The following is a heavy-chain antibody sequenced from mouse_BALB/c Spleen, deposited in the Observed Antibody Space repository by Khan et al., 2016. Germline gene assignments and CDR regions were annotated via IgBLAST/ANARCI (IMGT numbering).Heavy chain of an antibody. CDR3: VRWGSGQDFDY. J-gene: IGHJ2*01. V-gene: IGHV1-80*01. Sequence: QVRLQQSGAELVRPGSSAKISCKASGYAFSSYWMNWVKQRPGQGLEWIGQIYPGDGDTNYNGKFKGKATLTADKSSSTAYMQLSSLTSEDSAVYFCVRWGSGQDFDYWGQGTTLTVSS. CDR2: IYPGDGDT. CDR1: GYAFSSYW. D-gene: IGHD3-1*01.